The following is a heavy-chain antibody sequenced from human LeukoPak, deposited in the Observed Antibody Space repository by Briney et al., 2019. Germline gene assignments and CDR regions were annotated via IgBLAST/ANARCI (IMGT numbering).Heavy chain of an antibody. CDR2: IHYSGYT. Sequence: SETLSLTCTVSGASISSAENHWSWIRQPPGKGLEWIGYIHYSGYTSYSPSLKSRVTMSMATSNNQFSLGLSSVTAADTAVYFCVRVRTGTSCYDYWGQGTLVTVSS. V-gene: IGHV4-30-4*08. CDR3: VRVRTGTSCYDY. D-gene: IGHD2-2*01. CDR1: GASISSAENH. J-gene: IGHJ4*02.